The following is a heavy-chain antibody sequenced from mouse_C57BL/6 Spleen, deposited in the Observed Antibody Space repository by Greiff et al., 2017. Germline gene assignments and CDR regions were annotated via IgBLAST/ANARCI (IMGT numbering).Heavy chain of an antibody. J-gene: IGHJ3*01. Sequence: EVQRVESGGGLVKPGGSLKLSCAASGFTFSSYTMSWVRQTPEKRLEWVATISGGGGNTYYPDSVKGRFTISRDNAKNTLYLQMSSLRSEDTALYYCARHKDYYGSSHPFAYWGQGTLVTVSA. CDR3: ARHKDYYGSSHPFAY. CDR2: ISGGGGNT. CDR1: GFTFSSYT. D-gene: IGHD1-1*01. V-gene: IGHV5-9*01.